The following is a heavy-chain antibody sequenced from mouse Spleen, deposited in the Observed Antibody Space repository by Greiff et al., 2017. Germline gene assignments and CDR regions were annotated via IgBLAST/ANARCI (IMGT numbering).Heavy chain of an antibody. Sequence: EVKLMESGGGLVKPGGSLKLSCAASGFTFSDYGMHWVRQAPEKGLEWVAYISSGSSTIYYADTVKGRFTISRDNAKNTLFLQMTSLRSEDTAMYYCASPNWAAAYWGQGTLVTVSA. J-gene: IGHJ3*01. CDR1: GFTFSDYG. D-gene: IGHD4-1*01. CDR2: ISSGSSTI. CDR3: ASPNWAAAY. V-gene: IGHV5-17*01.